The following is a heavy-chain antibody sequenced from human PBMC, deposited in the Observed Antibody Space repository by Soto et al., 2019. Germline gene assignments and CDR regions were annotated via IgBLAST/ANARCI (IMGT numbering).Heavy chain of an antibody. J-gene: IGHJ4*02. V-gene: IGHV1-58*01. CDR2: IVVGSGNT. CDR1: GFTFTSSA. CDR3: AAEGAVAGKEDFDY. Sequence: SVKVSCKASGFTFTSSAVQWVRQARGQRLEWIGWIVVGSGNTNYAQKFQERVTITRDMSTSTAYMELSSLRSEDTAVYYCAAEGAVAGKEDFDYWGQGTLVTVSS. D-gene: IGHD6-19*01.